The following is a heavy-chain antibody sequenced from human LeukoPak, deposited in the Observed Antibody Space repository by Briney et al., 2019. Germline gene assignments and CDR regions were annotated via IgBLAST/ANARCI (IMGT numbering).Heavy chain of an antibody. CDR1: GFTFSDYT. J-gene: IGHJ4*02. Sequence: GGSLRLSCAASGFTFSDYTMNWVRQAPGKGLEWVSSISSRSSYIYYADSVEGRFTISRDNAKYSLYLQMDSLRAEDTAVYYCAATGYGDSYYFDYWGQGTLVTVSS. D-gene: IGHD4-17*01. CDR2: ISSRSSYI. V-gene: IGHV3-21*01. CDR3: AATGYGDSYYFDY.